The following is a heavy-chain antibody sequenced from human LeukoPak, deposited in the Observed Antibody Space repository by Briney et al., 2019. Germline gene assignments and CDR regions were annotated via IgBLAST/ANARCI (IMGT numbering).Heavy chain of an antibody. D-gene: IGHD5-24*01. J-gene: IGHJ4*02. CDR2: LSYSGST. Sequence: PSETLSLTCTVSGGSISSRPYDWGWICQPPGKGLEYIGSLSYSGSTYYNPSLRSRVTISVGTSKNQFSLQLSSVTAAETAVYYCARHISQEDGTKRGFDYWSQGTLVTVSS. CDR1: GGSISSRPYD. V-gene: IGHV4-39*01. CDR3: ARHISQEDGTKRGFDY.